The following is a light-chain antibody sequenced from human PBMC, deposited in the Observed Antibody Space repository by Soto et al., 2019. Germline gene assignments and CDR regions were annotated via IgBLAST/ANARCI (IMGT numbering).Light chain of an antibody. CDR1: QSVSSN. J-gene: IGKJ1*01. CDR2: GAS. Sequence: EIVMTQSPATLSVSPGERATLSCRASQSVSSNLAWYQQKPGQAPRLLIYGASTRATGIPARFSGSGSGTEFTLTISSLQSEDFAFYYCQQYNNWPWPFGQGTKVAIK. CDR3: QQYNNWPWP. V-gene: IGKV3-15*01.